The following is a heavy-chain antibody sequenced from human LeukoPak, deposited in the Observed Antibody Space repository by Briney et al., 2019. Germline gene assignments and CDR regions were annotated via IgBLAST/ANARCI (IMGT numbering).Heavy chain of an antibody. CDR3: AKSGNNRFDY. V-gene: IGHV3-23*01. CDR2: ISGSGVSGGNT. D-gene: IGHD4-23*01. Sequence: GGSLRLSCAASGFTFSSYSMNWVRQAPGKGLEWVSNISGSGVSGGNTYYADSVKGRFTISRDNSKNTLYLQMNSLRTEDTAVYYCAKSGNNRFDYWGQGTLVTVSS. J-gene: IGHJ4*02. CDR1: GFTFSSYS.